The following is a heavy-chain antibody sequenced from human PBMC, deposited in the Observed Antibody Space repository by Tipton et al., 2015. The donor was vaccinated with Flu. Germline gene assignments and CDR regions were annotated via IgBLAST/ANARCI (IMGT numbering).Heavy chain of an antibody. J-gene: IGHJ6*02. CDR2: ILYSGIP. D-gene: IGHD1-1*01. Sequence: LRLSCTVSGGSISSDYWSWIRQPPGKGLEWIGSILYSGIPKNNPSLKSRVTLSGDTSKNRFSLQLRSVTAADTAVYYCARVLGNSHSYGMDVWGQGTTVTVSS. V-gene: IGHV4-59*01. CDR3: ARVLGNSHSYGMDV. CDR1: GGSISSDY.